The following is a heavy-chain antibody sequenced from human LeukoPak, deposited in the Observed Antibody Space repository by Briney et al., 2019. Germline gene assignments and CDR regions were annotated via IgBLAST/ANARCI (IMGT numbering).Heavy chain of an antibody. CDR2: VYNSGST. CDR3: AREWSAFDM. CDR1: GGFTSPYK. D-gene: IGHD2-8*01. J-gene: IGHJ3*02. V-gene: IGHV4-4*08. Sequence: TSETLSLTCTVSGGFTSPYKWSWIRQPPGKGLEWIGFVYNSGSTNYNPSLKSRVTISVDTSKNQFSLKLTSVSAADTAVYYCAREWSAFDMWGQGTMVTVSS.